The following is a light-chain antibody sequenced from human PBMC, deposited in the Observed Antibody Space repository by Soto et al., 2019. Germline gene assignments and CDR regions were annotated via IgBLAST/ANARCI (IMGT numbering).Light chain of an antibody. CDR2: KAS. CDR1: QGISSW. V-gene: IGKV1-5*03. J-gene: IGKJ1*01. CDR3: QQYKSYET. Sequence: IQLTQSPSSLSASVGDRVTITCRASQGISSWLAWYQQKPGKTPKLLIYKASSLESGAPSRFSGSGSGTEFTLTISSLQPDDFATYYCQQYKSYETFGQGTKVDIK.